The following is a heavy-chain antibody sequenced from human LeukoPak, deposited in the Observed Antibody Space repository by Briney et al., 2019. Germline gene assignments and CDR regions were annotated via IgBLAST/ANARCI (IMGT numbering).Heavy chain of an antibody. J-gene: IGHJ4*02. D-gene: IGHD5-18*01. CDR1: GYTFTNYW. V-gene: IGHV5-51*01. CDR3: ARKLEDTAVVDY. CDR2: IYPGDSDT. Sequence: GESLKISCQGSGYTFTNYWIAWVRQMPGKGLGWMGIIYPGDSDTRYSPSFHGQVTTSADKSISIAYLQWTSLKDSDTAMYYCARKLEDTAVVDYWGQGTLVTVSS.